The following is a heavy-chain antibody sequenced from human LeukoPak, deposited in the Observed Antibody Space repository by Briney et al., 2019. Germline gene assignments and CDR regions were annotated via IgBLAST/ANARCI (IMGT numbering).Heavy chain of an antibody. D-gene: IGHD3-10*01. CDR3: ARLYGSGSYYYYYMDV. CDR1: GYTFTSYD. V-gene: IGHV1-8*03. Sequence: GASVKVSCKASGYTFTSYDINWVRQATGQGLEWMGWMNPNSGNTGYAQTFQGRVTITRNTSISTAYMELSSLRSEDTDVYYCARLYGSGSYYYYYMDVWGKGTTVTVSS. CDR2: MNPNSGNT. J-gene: IGHJ6*03.